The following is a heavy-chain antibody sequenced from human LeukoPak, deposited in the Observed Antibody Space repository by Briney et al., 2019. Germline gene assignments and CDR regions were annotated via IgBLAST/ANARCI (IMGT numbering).Heavy chain of an antibody. J-gene: IGHJ3*02. CDR1: GGTFSSYA. D-gene: IGHD5-12*01. CDR2: IIPIFGTA. V-gene: IGHV1-69*06. Sequence: SVKVSCKASGGTFSSYAISWVRQAPGQGLEWMGGIIPIFGTANYAQKFQGRVTITADKSTSTAYMGLSSLRSEDTAVYYCAALRGYSGYERAFDIWGQGTMVTVSS. CDR3: AALRGYSGYERAFDI.